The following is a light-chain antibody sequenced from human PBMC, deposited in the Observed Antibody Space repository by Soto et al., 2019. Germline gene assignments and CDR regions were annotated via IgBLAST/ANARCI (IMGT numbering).Light chain of an antibody. J-gene: IGKJ4*01. Sequence: EVVMTQSPATLSVSPGDTATLACRASRTVSVNVAWYQQKPGQAPRLLIFGASTRATGIPARFSGGGSGTEFTLTVISLQSEDFAVYYCQQYSSWPPLAFGGGTKVEI. CDR2: GAS. CDR1: RTVSVN. V-gene: IGKV3-15*01. CDR3: QQYSSWPPLA.